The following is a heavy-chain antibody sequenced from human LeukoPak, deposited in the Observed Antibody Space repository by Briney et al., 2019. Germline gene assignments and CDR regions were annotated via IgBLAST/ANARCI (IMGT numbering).Heavy chain of an antibody. CDR1: GFTFSTYA. V-gene: IGHV3-23*01. J-gene: IGHJ4*02. Sequence: GRSLRLSCAASGFTFSTYAMSSVRQSAGTQLEWFSGFSGNVGSTYYADSVKGRFTISRDNAKNSLYRQINSLRAEDTAVYYCADGSTDYWGQGTLVTVSS. CDR2: FSGNVGST. CDR3: ADGSTDY. D-gene: IGHD5-24*01.